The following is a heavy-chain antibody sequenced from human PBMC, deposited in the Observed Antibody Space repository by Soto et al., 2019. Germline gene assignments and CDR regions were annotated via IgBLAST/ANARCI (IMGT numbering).Heavy chain of an antibody. CDR1: VFTFRSYW. Sequence: PGGSLRLSCTASVFTFRSYWMAWVRQAPGKGLEWVANIKEDGSEKYYVDSVKGRFTISRDNAKNSLYLQMNSLRAEDTAVYYCAREISTTGTVYFDYWGQGTLVTVSS. V-gene: IGHV3-7*01. D-gene: IGHD1-1*01. J-gene: IGHJ4*02. CDR3: AREISTTGTVYFDY. CDR2: IKEDGSEK.